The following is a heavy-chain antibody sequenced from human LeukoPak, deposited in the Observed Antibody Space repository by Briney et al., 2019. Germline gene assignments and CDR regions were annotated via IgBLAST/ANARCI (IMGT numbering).Heavy chain of an antibody. CDR1: GYTFTSYG. V-gene: IGHV1-18*01. CDR3: ARGPQSPGFQDY. Sequence: GASLRLSCTASGYTFTSYGISWVRQAPGQGLEWMGWISAYNGNTNYAQTLQGRVTMTTDTSTSTAYMELRSLRSDDTAVYYCARGPQSPGFQDYWGQGTLVTVSS. J-gene: IGHJ4*02. D-gene: IGHD6-19*01. CDR2: ISAYNGNT.